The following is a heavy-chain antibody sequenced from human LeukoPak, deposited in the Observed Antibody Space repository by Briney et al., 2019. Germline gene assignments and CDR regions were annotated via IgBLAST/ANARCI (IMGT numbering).Heavy chain of an antibody. J-gene: IGHJ4*02. D-gene: IGHD6-19*01. CDR2: IYPGDSDT. V-gene: IGHV5-51*01. CDR3: ARRVYKEQWPADY. CDR1: GYSFTSCW. Sequence: GESLKISCKGSGYSFTSCWIGWVRQMPGKGLEWMGIIYPGDSDTRYSPSFQGQVTISADKSISTAYLQWSSLKASDTAMYYCARRVYKEQWPADYWGQGTLVTVSS.